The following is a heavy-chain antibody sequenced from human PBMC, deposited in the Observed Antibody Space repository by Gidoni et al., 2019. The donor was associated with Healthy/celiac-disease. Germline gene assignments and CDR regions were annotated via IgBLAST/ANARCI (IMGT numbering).Heavy chain of an antibody. CDR3: ARALPSRVGATRGWFDP. J-gene: IGHJ5*02. D-gene: IGHD1-26*01. CDR1: GYTFTGYY. V-gene: IGHV1-2*02. Sequence: QVQLVQSGAEVKKPGASVKVSCKASGYTFTGYYMHWVRQAPGQGPEWMGWINPNSGGTNYAQKFQGRVTMTRDTSISTAYMELSRLRSDDTAVYYCARALPSRVGATRGWFDPWGQGTLVTVSS. CDR2: INPNSGGT.